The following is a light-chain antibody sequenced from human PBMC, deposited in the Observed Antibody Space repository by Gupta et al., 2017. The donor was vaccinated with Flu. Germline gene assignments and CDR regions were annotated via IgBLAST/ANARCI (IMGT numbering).Light chain of an antibody. CDR1: QSLRHKNRNSY. Sequence: VTPGVSACISWRSSQSLRHKNRNSYLHLYPHETGQCPQLLIYLGTKLATWGPSRVSGSGSCTNFTLKISRVEAEDVGVYYCMQALQTPRTVGQGTKLEIK. V-gene: IGKV2-28*01. CDR2: LGT. CDR3: MQALQTPRT. J-gene: IGKJ2*02.